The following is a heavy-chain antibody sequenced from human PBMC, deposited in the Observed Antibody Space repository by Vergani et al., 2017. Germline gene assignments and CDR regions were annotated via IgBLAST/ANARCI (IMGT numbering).Heavy chain of an antibody. CDR3: ATGKYYSDCTSHFHGRDFDV. CDR1: GDSIISRSYY. Sequence: QMQLHESGPGLVKASETLSLTCTVSGDSIISRSYYWGWIRQPPGKGLDWIGSIYNSGNGDSSSSLKSRVTISADTSKNQFSLRLTSVTAADTAVYYCATGKYYSDCTSHFHGRDFDVWGRGTLVTVPS. J-gene: IGHJ2*01. V-gene: IGHV4-39*01. CDR2: IYNSGNG. D-gene: IGHD2/OR15-2a*01.